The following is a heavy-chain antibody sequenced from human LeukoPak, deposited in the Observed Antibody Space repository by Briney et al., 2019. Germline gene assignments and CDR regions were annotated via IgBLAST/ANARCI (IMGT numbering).Heavy chain of an antibody. CDR2: IYPGDYDT. D-gene: IGHD2-2*01. CDR3: ARARDCSSASCPSPYYYYYMDV. Sequence: GESLKISCKGSGYSFTNYWIGWVRQMPGKGLQWMGIIYPGDYDTRYSPSFQGQVTISADKSISTAYLQWSSLKASDTAMYYCARARDCSSASCPSPYYYYYMDVWGKGTSITVSS. V-gene: IGHV5-51*01. CDR1: GYSFTNYW. J-gene: IGHJ6*03.